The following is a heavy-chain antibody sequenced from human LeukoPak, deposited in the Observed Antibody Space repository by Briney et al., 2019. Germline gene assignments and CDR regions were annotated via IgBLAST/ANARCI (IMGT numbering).Heavy chain of an antibody. D-gene: IGHD3-22*01. CDR3: AREGGGDDSSGYQRGDT. V-gene: IGHV4-30-4*01. J-gene: IGHJ5*02. CDR1: GGSISSGDYY. CDR2: IYYSGST. Sequence: SSETLSLTCTVSGGSISSGDYYWSWLRQPPGKGLEWIGYIYYSGSTYYNPSLKSRVTISVDTSKNQFSLKLSSVTAADTAVYYCAREGGGDDSSGYQRGDTWGQGTLVTVSS.